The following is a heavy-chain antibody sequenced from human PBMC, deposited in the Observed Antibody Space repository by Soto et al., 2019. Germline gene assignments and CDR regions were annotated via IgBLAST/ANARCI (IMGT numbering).Heavy chain of an antibody. CDR1: GFTFRMYE. D-gene: IGHD3-10*01. CDR2: ISSSGLTT. CDR3: ARYGTRGDW. J-gene: IGHJ5*01. V-gene: IGHV3-48*03. Sequence: SLRLSCHSSGFTFRMYEMHWVRKAPGKGLEWVSYISSSGLTTYYADFAEGRFTISRDNAKDSLYLHLNSLRVGDTAVYYCARYGTRGDWWVLGTQVTVSS.